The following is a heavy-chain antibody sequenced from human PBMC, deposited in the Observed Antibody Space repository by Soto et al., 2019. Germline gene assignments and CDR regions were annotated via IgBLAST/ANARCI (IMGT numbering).Heavy chain of an antibody. CDR3: ARAAGDYYYYGMDV. CDR1: GGSISSYY. J-gene: IGHJ6*02. V-gene: IGHV4-59*01. CDR2: IYYSGST. D-gene: IGHD6-19*01. Sequence: SETLSLTCTVSGGSISSYYWSWIRQPPGKGLEWIGYIYYSGSTNYNPSLKSRVTISVDTSKNQFALRLSSVTAADTAVYYCARAAGDYYYYGMDVWGQGTTVTVSS.